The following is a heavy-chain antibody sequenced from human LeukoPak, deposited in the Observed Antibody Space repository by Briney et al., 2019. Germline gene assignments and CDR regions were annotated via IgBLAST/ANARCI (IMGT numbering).Heavy chain of an antibody. CDR1: GGSINNYY. D-gene: IGHD2-21*02. V-gene: IGHV4-59*12. CDR3: ARGGDWRFDS. J-gene: IGHJ4*02. Sequence: SETLSLTCSVSGGSINNYYWTWIRQPPGKGLEWIGYIYSSGTTKYSPSLKSRVTISVDKSKNQFSLKLSSVTAADTAVYYCARGGDWRFDSWGQGTLVTVSS. CDR2: IYSSGTT.